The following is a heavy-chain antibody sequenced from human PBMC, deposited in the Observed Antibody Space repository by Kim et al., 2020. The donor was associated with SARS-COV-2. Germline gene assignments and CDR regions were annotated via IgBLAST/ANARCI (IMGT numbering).Heavy chain of an antibody. J-gene: IGHJ4*02. Sequence: TNISPALKSRITMSVDKPKNQFSLNLSSVTAADTAVYYCARGNHFGDFFDYWGQGTLVTVSP. CDR2: T. D-gene: IGHD3-10*01. CDR3: ARGNHFGDFFDY. V-gene: IGHV4-4*02.